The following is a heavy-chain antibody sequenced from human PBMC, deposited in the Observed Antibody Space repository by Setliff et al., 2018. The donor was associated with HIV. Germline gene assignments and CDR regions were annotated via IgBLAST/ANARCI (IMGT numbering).Heavy chain of an antibody. Sequence: PGESLKISCKGSGYSFTSYWVGWVRQMPGKGLEWMGIIYPGDSDTRYSPSFQGQVTISADKSISTAYLQWSSLKASDTAMYYCARHAGGYSYGPPGDAFDIGGQGTMVTVSS. CDR3: ARHAGGYSYGPPGDAFDI. CDR2: IYPGDSDT. CDR1: GYSFTSYW. V-gene: IGHV5-51*01. D-gene: IGHD5-18*01. J-gene: IGHJ3*02.